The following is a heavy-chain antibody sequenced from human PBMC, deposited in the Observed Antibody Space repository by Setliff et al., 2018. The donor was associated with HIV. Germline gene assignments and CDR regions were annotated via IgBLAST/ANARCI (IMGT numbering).Heavy chain of an antibody. D-gene: IGHD5-12*01. V-gene: IGHV4-4*02. Sequence: ASETLSLTCAVSGGSISSNWWSWVRQSPGKGLEWIGEIYHSGSTNYNPPLKSRVTISLDRSKTQFSLKLSSVTAADTAVYYCARSPLYSGYERYYFDYWGQGTLVTVSS. CDR1: GGSISSNW. J-gene: IGHJ4*02. CDR3: ARSPLYSGYERYYFDY. CDR2: IYHSGST.